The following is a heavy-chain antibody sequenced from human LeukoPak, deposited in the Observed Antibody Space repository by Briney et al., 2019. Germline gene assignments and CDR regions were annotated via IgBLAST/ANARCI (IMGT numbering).Heavy chain of an antibody. CDR3: ARRRYYDGSGYLE. J-gene: IGHJ1*01. CDR2: IYYSGRT. CDR1: GDSVSRSDSY. D-gene: IGHD3-22*01. Sequence: SETLTLTCSVSGDSVSRSDSYWDWIRQPPGKGLEWIGTIYYSGRTYYSPSLKSRVTMSVDPSNNQFSLTLRPVTAADTAVYYCARRRYYDGSGYLEWGQGTLLSVSS. V-gene: IGHV4-39*01.